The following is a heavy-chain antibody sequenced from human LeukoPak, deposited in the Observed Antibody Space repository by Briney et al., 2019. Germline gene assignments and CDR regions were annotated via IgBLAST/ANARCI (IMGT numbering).Heavy chain of an antibody. J-gene: IGHJ4*02. CDR3: AREGYTSGWRFDY. Sequence: SVKVSCKASGGTFSSYAISWVRQAPGQGLEWMGGIIPIFGTANYAQKFQGRVTITADESTSTAYMELSSLRSEDMAVYYCAREGYTSGWRFDYWGQGTLVTVSS. CDR1: GGTFSSYA. CDR2: IIPIFGTA. V-gene: IGHV1-69*13. D-gene: IGHD6-19*01.